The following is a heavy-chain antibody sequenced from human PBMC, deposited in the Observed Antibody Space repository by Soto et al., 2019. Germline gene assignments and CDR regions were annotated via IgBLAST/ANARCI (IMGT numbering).Heavy chain of an antibody. J-gene: IGHJ6*02. CDR3: ARQVVAANTNYYSYGLDA. Sequence: GESLKISCKGSGYTFTQSWIAWVRQMPGKGLEWMGIIYLGDSDTRYGPSFQGKVTISADKSTSTAYLQWSRLRASDTAMYYCARQVVAANTNYYSYGLDAWGHGTPVTVSS. V-gene: IGHV5-51*01. D-gene: IGHD2-15*01. CDR2: IYLGDSDT. CDR1: GYTFTQSW.